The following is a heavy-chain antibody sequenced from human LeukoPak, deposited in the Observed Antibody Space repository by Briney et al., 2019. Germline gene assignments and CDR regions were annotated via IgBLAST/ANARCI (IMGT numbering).Heavy chain of an antibody. V-gene: IGHV2-5*08. CDR3: AHGSLFDP. CDR1: GGSISGYYW. J-gene: IGHJ5*02. CDR2: IYWDDDK. Sequence: TLSLTCTVSGGSISGYYWSWIRQPPGKALEWLAIIYWDDDKCYSPSLKSRLTITKDTSKNQVVLTMTNMAPVDTATYYCAHGSLFDPWGQGTLVTVSS.